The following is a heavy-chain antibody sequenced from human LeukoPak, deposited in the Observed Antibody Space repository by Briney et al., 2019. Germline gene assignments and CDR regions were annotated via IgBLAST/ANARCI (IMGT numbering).Heavy chain of an antibody. CDR2: IFTSDSSI. CDR3: ASTSGGYAAAIDY. D-gene: IGHD5-12*01. V-gene: IGHV3-48*03. CDR1: GFSIINYG. J-gene: IGHJ4*02. Sequence: GGSLRLSCAASGFSIINYGMTWVRQAPGKGLEWVSYIFTSDSSIFFADSVRGRFTISGDNAKNTLYLQMNSLRAEDTAVYYCASTSGGYAAAIDYWGQGTLVTVSS.